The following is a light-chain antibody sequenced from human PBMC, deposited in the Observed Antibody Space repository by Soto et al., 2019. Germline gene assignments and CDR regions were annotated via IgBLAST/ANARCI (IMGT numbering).Light chain of an antibody. CDR2: GAS. CDR3: QQFGDSLT. J-gene: IGKJ4*01. V-gene: IGKV3-20*01. CDR1: QPVFIRY. Sequence: ETVLTQSPGTLSLSPGERATLSCRASQPVFIRYLAWYQQKPGQAPRLLIYGASTRATGIPDRFSGSGSGTDFTLTVSRLEPEDFAVYYWQQFGDSLTFGGGTKVEI.